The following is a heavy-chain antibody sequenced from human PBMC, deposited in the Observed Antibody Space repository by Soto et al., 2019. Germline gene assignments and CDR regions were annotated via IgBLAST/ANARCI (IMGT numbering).Heavy chain of an antibody. CDR3: ARGPPISLAYCGGDCCSTHAFDI. J-gene: IGHJ3*02. CDR2: INHSGST. Sequence: SETLSLTCAVYGGSFSGYYWSWIRQPPGKGLEWIGEINHSGSTNYNPSLKSRFTISVDTSKNQFSLELSSVTAADTAVYYCARGPPISLAYCGGDCCSTHAFDIWGQGTMVTVSS. V-gene: IGHV4-34*01. CDR1: GGSFSGYY. D-gene: IGHD2-21*02.